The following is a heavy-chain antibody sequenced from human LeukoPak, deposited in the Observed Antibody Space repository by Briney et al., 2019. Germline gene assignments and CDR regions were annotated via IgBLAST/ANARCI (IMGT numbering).Heavy chain of an antibody. V-gene: IGHV3-33*01. CDR1: GFIFSSHA. CDR2: IWSDGSKK. D-gene: IGHD6-13*01. CDR3: ARGIAAVGNPNYFDP. J-gene: IGHJ5*02. Sequence: PGGSLRLSCAASGFIFSSHAMHWVRQAPGTGLEWVAVIWSDGSKKYYADSVKGRFTISRDNSKNTLYLQMDSLRAEDTAVYHCARGIAAVGNPNYFDPWGQGTLVTVSS.